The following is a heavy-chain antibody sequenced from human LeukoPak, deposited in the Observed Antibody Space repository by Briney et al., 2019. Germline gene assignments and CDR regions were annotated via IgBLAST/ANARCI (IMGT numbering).Heavy chain of an antibody. CDR2: ISGRGSDR. V-gene: IGHV3-23*01. CDR1: GFTFSNYA. D-gene: IGHD1-1*01. Sequence: PGGSLRLSCAASGFTFSNYALTWARQTPGKGLEWVSTISGRGSDRFYADAVKGRFTISRDNSKNTMYLQMNSLRIEDTAFYYCAKGVDNTGRLRWFDSWGQGTLVTVSS. CDR3: AKGVDNTGRLRWFDS. J-gene: IGHJ5*01.